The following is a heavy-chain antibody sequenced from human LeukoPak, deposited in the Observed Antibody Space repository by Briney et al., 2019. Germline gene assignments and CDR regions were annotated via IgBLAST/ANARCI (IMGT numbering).Heavy chain of an antibody. Sequence: PGGSLRLSCAASGFTFNIYGMHWVRQAPGKGLEWVAFIRNDGRDKYYVDSVKGRFTISRDNSRNTLYLQMNSLKTEDTAVCYCAKDVAQYFDYWGQGTLVTVSS. CDR3: AKDVAQYFDY. J-gene: IGHJ4*02. V-gene: IGHV3-30*02. CDR2: IRNDGRDK. CDR1: GFTFNIYG.